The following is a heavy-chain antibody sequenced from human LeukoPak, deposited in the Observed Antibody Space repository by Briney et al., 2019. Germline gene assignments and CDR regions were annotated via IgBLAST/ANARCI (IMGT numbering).Heavy chain of an antibody. J-gene: IGHJ5*02. V-gene: IGHV3-23*01. CDR1: GFTFSSYA. CDR2: ISGSGGST. CDR3: SGGYGSGWPHWFDP. Sequence: GGSLRLSCAASGFTFSSYAMSWVRQAPGKGLEWVSAISGSGGSTYYADSVKGRFTISRDNSKKTLYLQMNSLRAEDTAVYYCSGGYGSGWPHWFDPWGQGTLVTVSS. D-gene: IGHD6-19*01.